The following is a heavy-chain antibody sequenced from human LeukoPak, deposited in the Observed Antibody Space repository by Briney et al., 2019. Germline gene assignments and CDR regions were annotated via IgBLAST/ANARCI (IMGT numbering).Heavy chain of an antibody. J-gene: IGHJ5*02. CDR1: GYTFTGYY. D-gene: IGHD1-26*01. V-gene: IGHV1-2*02. Sequence: ASVKASCKASGYTFTGYYMHWVRQAPGQGLEWMGWINPNSGGTNYAQKFQARVTMTRDTSISTAYMELSRLRSDDTAVYYCAREVLVGATSNWFDPWGQGTLVTVSS. CDR2: INPNSGGT. CDR3: AREVLVGATSNWFDP.